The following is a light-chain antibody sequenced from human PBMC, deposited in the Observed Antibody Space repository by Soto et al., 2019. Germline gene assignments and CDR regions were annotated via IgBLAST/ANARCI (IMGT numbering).Light chain of an antibody. CDR2: DAS. CDR1: QDISRY. CDR3: QQYDNLPLT. J-gene: IGKJ4*01. V-gene: IGKV1-33*01. Sequence: DIQMTQSPSSLSASVGDRVTITCQARQDISRYLNWYQHKPGKAPKLLIYDASNVETRVPSRFSGSGSGTDFTFTISSLQPEDFATYYCQQYDNLPLTFGGGTKVDIK.